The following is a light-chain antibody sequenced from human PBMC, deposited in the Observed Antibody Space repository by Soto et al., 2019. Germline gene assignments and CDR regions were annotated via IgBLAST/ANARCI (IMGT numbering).Light chain of an antibody. Sequence: DIVMTQSPLSLPVTPGEPASISCRSSQSLLHSNGYNYLDWYLQKPGQSPQLLIYLGSNRASGVHDRCSGSGAGTDFTMKISRVEADDVGFYYCMQALQTWTFGQGTKVEIK. J-gene: IGKJ1*01. CDR1: QSLLHSNGYNY. CDR2: LGS. V-gene: IGKV2-28*01. CDR3: MQALQTWT.